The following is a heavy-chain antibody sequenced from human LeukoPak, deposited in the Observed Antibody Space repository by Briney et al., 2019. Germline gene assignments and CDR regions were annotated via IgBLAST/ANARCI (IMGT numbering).Heavy chain of an antibody. V-gene: IGHV4-59*08. CDR3: ARHGAADGSSYYFGMDV. CDR1: GGSISSYY. Sequence: SESLSLTCAVSGGSISSYYWSWIRQPPGKGLEWIGFFSYIGSTNYNPSLQSRVTISVDRSKNQFSLKLTSVTAADTAVYYCARHGAADGSSYYFGMDVWGQGTTVTVSS. D-gene: IGHD2/OR15-2a*01. CDR2: FSYIGST. J-gene: IGHJ6*02.